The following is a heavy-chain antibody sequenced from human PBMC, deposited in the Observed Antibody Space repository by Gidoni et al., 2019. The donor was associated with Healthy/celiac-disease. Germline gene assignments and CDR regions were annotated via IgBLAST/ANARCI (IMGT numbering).Heavy chain of an antibody. CDR1: GFTFSNSW. CDR3: TTENGSGSMV. J-gene: IGHJ4*02. CDR2: IKSKTDGGTT. Sequence: EVQLVESGGGLVKPGGSLGLSCSASGFTFSNSWMSWVRQSPGKGLEWVGRIKSKTDGGTTDYAAPVKGRFTISRDDSKNTLYLQMNSLKTEDTAVYYCTTENGSGSMVWGQGTLVTVSS. V-gene: IGHV3-15*01. D-gene: IGHD3-10*01.